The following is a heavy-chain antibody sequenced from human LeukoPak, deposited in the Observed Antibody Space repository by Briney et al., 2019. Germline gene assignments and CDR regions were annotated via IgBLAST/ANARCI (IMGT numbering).Heavy chain of an antibody. CDR3: ARVVNYYDSNDAFDI. CDR2: ISAYNGNT. V-gene: IGHV1-18*01. J-gene: IGHJ3*02. Sequence: ASVKVSCKASGYTFTSYGISWVRQAPGQGLEWMGWISAYNGNTNYAQKLQGRVTMTTDTSTSTAYMELRSLRSDGTAVYYCARVVNYYDSNDAFDIWGQGTMVTVSS. CDR1: GYTFTSYG. D-gene: IGHD3-22*01.